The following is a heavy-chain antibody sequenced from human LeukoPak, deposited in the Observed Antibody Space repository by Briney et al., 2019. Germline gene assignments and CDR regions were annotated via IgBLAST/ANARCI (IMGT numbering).Heavy chain of an antibody. CDR2: IYPGDSDT. CDR1: GYSFTSYW. J-gene: IGHJ4*02. CDR3: ARRSSIGTRLFDC. Sequence: GESLKISGKGSGYSFTSYWIGWVRQMPGKGLEWMGIIYPGDSDTIYSPSFQGQVTISADKSINTAYLQWSSLKASDTAIYYCARRSSIGTRLFDCWGQGTLVTVSS. D-gene: IGHD6-6*01. V-gene: IGHV5-51*01.